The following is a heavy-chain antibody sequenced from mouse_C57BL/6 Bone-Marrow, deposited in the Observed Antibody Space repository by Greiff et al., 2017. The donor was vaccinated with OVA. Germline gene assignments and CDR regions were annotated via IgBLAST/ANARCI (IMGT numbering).Heavy chain of an antibody. J-gene: IGHJ2*01. D-gene: IGHD1-1*01. CDR3: TSPGYYGDY. CDR1: GYTFTDYE. V-gene: IGHV1-15*01. CDR2: IDPETGGT. Sequence: QVQLQQSGAELVRPGASVTLSCKASGYTFTDYEMHWVKQTPVHGLEWIGAIDPETGGTAYNQKFKGKAILTADKSSSTAYMELRSLTSEVSAVYYCTSPGYYGDYWGQGTTLTVSS.